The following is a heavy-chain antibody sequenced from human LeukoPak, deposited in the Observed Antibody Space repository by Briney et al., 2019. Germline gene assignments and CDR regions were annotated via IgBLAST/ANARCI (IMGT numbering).Heavy chain of an antibody. V-gene: IGHV3-48*02. Sequence: GGSLRLSCAASGFTFRSYSMNWVRQAPGKGLEWVSFISGMSSTIYYADSVKGRFTISRDNAKNSVYLQMNSLRDEDTAVYYCARGGRRKYSSSSREYYFDYWGQGTLVTVSS. CDR2: ISGMSSTI. CDR1: GFTFRSYS. J-gene: IGHJ4*02. CDR3: ARGGRRKYSSSSREYYFDY. D-gene: IGHD6-6*01.